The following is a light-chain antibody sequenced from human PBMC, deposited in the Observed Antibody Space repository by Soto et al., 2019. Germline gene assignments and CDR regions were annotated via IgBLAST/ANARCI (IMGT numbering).Light chain of an antibody. J-gene: IGLJ1*01. Sequence: QSALTQPPSVSGAPGQRVTISCTGSSSNIGAGYDVHWYQQLPGTAPKLLIYGNSNRPSGVPDRFSGSKSGTSASLAITGLQDEDEADFYCQSHDSSMSAYVLGTGIKVTVL. CDR3: QSHDSSMSAYV. CDR1: SSNIGAGYD. CDR2: GNS. V-gene: IGLV1-40*01.